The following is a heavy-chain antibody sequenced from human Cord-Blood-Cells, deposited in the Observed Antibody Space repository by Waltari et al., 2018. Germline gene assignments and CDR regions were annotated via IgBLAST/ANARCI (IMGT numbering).Heavy chain of an antibody. Sequence: EVQLVESGGGLVQPGGSLRLSCAASGFTFSSFWMSWVRQAPGKGLEWVANIKQDGSEKYYVDSVKGRFTISRDNAKNSLYLQMNSLRAEDTAVYYCARGGSGWYFDYWGQGTLVTVSS. CDR2: IKQDGSEK. D-gene: IGHD6-19*01. CDR3: ARGGSGWYFDY. J-gene: IGHJ4*02. CDR1: GFTFSSFW. V-gene: IGHV3-7*01.